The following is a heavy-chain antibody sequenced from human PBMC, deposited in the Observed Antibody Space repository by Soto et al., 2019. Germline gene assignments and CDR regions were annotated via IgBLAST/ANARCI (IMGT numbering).Heavy chain of an antibody. Sequence: QVQLVQSGPEVKKPGSSVRVSCTASGGTFSSYTINWVRQVPGQGPEWMGRSIPMLGMSNYAQKFQGRVMMIADKSTTTCYLELSSLRSDDAAVYQSAPAYASARAPSDYWRQGTLVTLSS. CDR3: APAYASARAPSDY. V-gene: IGHV1-69*02. J-gene: IGHJ4*02. CDR1: GGTFSSYT. D-gene: IGHD3-16*01. CDR2: SIPMLGMS.